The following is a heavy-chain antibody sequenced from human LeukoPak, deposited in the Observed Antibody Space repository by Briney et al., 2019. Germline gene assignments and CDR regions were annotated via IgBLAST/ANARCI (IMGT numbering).Heavy chain of an antibody. CDR1: GGSFRGYY. CDR2: INHSGST. J-gene: IGHJ4*02. Sequence: SETLSLTCAVYGGSFRGYYWSWIRQPPGKGLEWIGEINHSGSTNYNPSLKSRVTISVDTSKNQFSLKLSSVTAADTAVYYCARGIHTAYDYWGQGTLVTVSS. CDR3: ARGIHTAYDY. V-gene: IGHV4-34*01. D-gene: IGHD5-18*01.